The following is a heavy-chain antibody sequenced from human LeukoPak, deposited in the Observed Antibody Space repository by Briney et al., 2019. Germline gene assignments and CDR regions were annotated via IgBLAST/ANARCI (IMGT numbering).Heavy chain of an antibody. V-gene: IGHV3-21*01. D-gene: IGHD1-26*01. CDR3: ARDPYSGSYGNDYYYYMDV. J-gene: IGHJ6*03. CDR1: GFTFSSYN. Sequence: GGSPRLSCAASGFTFSSYNMNWVRQAPGKGLEWVSSITSSSTYIYYADSVKGRFTISTDNARNSLYLQMNSLRAEDTAVYYCARDPYSGSYGNDYYYYMDVWGKGTTVTISS. CDR2: ITSSSTYI.